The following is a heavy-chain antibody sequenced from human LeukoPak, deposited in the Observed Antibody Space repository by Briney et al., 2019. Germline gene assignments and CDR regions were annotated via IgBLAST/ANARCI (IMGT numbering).Heavy chain of an antibody. Sequence: SSETLSLTCTVSGGSISSYYWSWIRQPPGKGLEWIGYIYYSGSTNYNPSLKSRVTISVDTSKNQFSLKLSSVTAADTAVYYCARHSSPKPFDPWGQGTLVTVSS. D-gene: IGHD3-10*01. V-gene: IGHV4-59*08. CDR2: IYYSGST. J-gene: IGHJ5*02. CDR1: GGSISSYY. CDR3: ARHSSPKPFDP.